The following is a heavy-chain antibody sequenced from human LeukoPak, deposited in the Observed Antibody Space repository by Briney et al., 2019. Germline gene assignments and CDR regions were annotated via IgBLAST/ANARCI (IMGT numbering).Heavy chain of an antibody. CDR1: GGSISSYY. V-gene: IGHV4-59*08. CDR2: IYYSGST. CDR3: ARHSATVTPLDY. Sequence: SETLSLTCTVSGGSISSYYWSWIRQPPGKGLEWIGYIYYSGSTNYNPSLKSRVTISVDTSKNQFSLKLSSVTAADTAVYYCARHSATVTPLDYWGQGTLVTVSS. J-gene: IGHJ4*02. D-gene: IGHD4-17*01.